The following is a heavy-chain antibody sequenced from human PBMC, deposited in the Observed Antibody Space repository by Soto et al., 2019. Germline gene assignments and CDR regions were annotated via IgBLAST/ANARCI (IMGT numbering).Heavy chain of an antibody. J-gene: IGHJ4*02. CDR2: ISSSSSTI. V-gene: IGHV3-48*02. D-gene: IGHD2-15*01. CDR3: TRDRSSPSLFDY. CDR1: GFTFSSYS. Sequence: GGSLRLSCTASGFTFSSYSMNWVRQAPGKGLEWVSYISSSSSTIYYADSVKGRFTISRDNAKNSLYLQMNSLRDEDTAVYYCTRDRSSPSLFDYWGQGTLVTVSS.